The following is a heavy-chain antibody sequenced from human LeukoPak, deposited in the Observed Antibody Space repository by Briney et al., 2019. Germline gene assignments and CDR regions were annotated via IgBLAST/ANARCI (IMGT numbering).Heavy chain of an antibody. J-gene: IGHJ4*02. Sequence: GGSLRLSCAVSRFTFSDAWMDWVRKAPGKGLEHVGRIRSQSDGGTADYAAPVKDRFTISRDDSNNMVYLYMNNLKIEDTAMYYCTTGYGTIDFWGQGTLVAVSS. D-gene: IGHD2-8*01. CDR3: TTGYGTIDF. V-gene: IGHV3-15*01. CDR2: IRSQSDGGTA. CDR1: RFTFSDAW.